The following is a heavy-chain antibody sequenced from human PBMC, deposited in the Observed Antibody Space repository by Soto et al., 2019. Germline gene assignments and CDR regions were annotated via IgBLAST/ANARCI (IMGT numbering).Heavy chain of an antibody. CDR3: ASSYGSGYRAFDY. D-gene: IGHD3-10*01. Sequence: QVQLVQSGAEVKRPGSSVKVSCKASGDTFNFYSINWVRQAPGLGLEWMGRVNPIVSMSNYAQKFQGRVTKTPDNSTSTAYIELSSVSYEDTAIYYCASSYGSGYRAFDYWGQGPLVTVSS. CDR2: VNPIVSMS. CDR1: GDTFNFYS. V-gene: IGHV1-69*02. J-gene: IGHJ4*02.